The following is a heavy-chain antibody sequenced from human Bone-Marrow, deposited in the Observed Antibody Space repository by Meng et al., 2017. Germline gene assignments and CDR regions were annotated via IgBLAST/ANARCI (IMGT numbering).Heavy chain of an antibody. D-gene: IGHD1-26*01. CDR3: ARGGELYSGSFGGGFDP. CDR1: GGSISSYY. Sequence: GSLRLSCTVSGGSISSYYWSWIRQPPGKGLEWIGYIYYSGSTNYNPSLKSRVTISVDTSKNQFSLKLSSVTAADTAVYYCARGGELYSGSFGGGFDPWGQGTLVTVSS. CDR2: IYYSGST. J-gene: IGHJ5*02. V-gene: IGHV4-59*01.